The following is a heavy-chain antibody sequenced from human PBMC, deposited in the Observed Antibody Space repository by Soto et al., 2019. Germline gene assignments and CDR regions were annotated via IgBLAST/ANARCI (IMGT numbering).Heavy chain of an antibody. Sequence: SVKVSCKASGGTFSSYAISWVRQAPGQGLEWMGGIIPIFGTANYAQKFQGRVTITADKSTSTAYMELSSLRSEDTAGYYCARGGGMAAYYGMDVWGQGTTVTVSS. D-gene: IGHD3-16*01. V-gene: IGHV1-69*06. CDR1: GGTFSSYA. J-gene: IGHJ6*02. CDR3: ARGGGMAAYYGMDV. CDR2: IIPIFGTA.